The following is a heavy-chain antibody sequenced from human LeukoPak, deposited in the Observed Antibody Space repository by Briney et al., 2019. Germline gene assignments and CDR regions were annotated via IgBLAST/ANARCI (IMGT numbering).Heavy chain of an antibody. J-gene: IGHJ3*02. CDR2: INAGNGNT. D-gene: IGHD2-2*01. CDR1: GYTFTSYA. Sequence: ASVKVSCKASGYTFTSYAVHWVRQAPGQRLEWMGWINAGNGNTKYSQKFQGRVTITRDTSASTVYMEVSSLRSEDTAVYYCARVVGDDDAFDIWGQGTMVTVSS. V-gene: IGHV1-3*01. CDR3: ARVVGDDDAFDI.